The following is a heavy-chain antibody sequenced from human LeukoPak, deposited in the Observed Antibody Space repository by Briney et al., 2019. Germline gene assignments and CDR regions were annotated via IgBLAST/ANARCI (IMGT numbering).Heavy chain of an antibody. D-gene: IGHD3-10*01. CDR3: ARGRSGESVYWFDP. CDR1: GGSISSYY. CDR2: IYYSGST. J-gene: IGHJ5*02. V-gene: IGHV4-59*01. Sequence: PSETLSLTCTVSGGSISSYYWSWIRQPPGKGLEWIGYIYYSGSTNYNPSLKSRVTISVDTSKNQFSLKLSSVTAADTAVYYCARGRSGESVYWFDPWGQGTLVTVSS.